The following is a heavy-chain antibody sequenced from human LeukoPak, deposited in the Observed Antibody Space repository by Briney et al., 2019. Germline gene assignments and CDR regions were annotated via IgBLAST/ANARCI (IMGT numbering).Heavy chain of an antibody. CDR1: GFTFSSYG. J-gene: IGHJ4*02. Sequence: PGGSLRLSCAASGFTFSSYGMHWVRQAPGKGLEWVAFIHFDGSTKYSGDSVKGRFTISRDNSKNTLYLQMNSLRPEDTAVYYCAKDECTRTSCDGYWVYWGQGSLVTVSS. V-gene: IGHV3-30*02. CDR2: IHFDGSTK. D-gene: IGHD2-2*01. CDR3: AKDECTRTSCDGYWVY.